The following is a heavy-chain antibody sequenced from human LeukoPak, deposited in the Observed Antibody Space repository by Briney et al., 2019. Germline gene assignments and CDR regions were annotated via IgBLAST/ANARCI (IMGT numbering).Heavy chain of an antibody. D-gene: IGHD3-22*01. CDR3: SRASYSYDINGWVPFDY. J-gene: IGHJ4*02. CDR1: GNSISSGDNY. Sequence: SETLSLTCTVSGNSISSGDNYWSWIRQPAGKGLEWIGRIYTSGSTNYNPSLKSRVTISGDTSKNQFSLRLSSVTAADTAVYYCSRASYSYDINGWVPFDYWGQGTLVTVSS. CDR2: IYTSGST. V-gene: IGHV4-61*02.